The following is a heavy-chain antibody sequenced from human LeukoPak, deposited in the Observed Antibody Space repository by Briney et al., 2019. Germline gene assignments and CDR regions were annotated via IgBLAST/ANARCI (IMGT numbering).Heavy chain of an antibody. CDR3: ASAPLVPAENKYYYYGMDV. V-gene: IGHV1-69*02. Sequence: SVKVSCKPSGGTFSSYTISWVGQAPGQGLEWMGRIIPILGIANYAQKFQGRVMITADKSTSTAYMELSSLRSEDTAVYYCASAPLVPAENKYYYYGMDVWGQGTTVTVSS. CDR2: IIPILGIA. J-gene: IGHJ6*02. D-gene: IGHD2-2*01. CDR1: GGTFSSYT.